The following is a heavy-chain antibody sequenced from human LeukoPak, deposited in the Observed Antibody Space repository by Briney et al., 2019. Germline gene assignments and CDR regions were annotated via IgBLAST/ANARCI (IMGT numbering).Heavy chain of an antibody. V-gene: IGHV3-15*01. CDR3: TTFDGYYYGSGGGYFDY. CDR1: GFTFSNAW. CDR2: IKSKTDGGTT. D-gene: IGHD3-10*01. J-gene: IGHJ4*02. Sequence: GGSLRLSCAASGFTFSNAWMSWVREAPGKGLEWVGRIKSKTDGGTTDYAAPVKGRFTTSRDDSKNTLYLQMNSLKTEDTAVYYCTTFDGYYYGSGGGYFDYWGQGTLVTVSS.